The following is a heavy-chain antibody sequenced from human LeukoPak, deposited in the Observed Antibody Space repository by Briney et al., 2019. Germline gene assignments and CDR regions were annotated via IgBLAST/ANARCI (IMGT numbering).Heavy chain of an antibody. D-gene: IGHD1-26*01. CDR1: GFTVSSNY. Sequence: GGSLRLSCAASGFTVSSNYMSWVRQAPGKGLEWVSVIYSGGSTYYADSVKGRFTISRDNAKNSLFLQMNSLGAEDTAVYHCGRVRPGDADYWGQGTLVTVSS. J-gene: IGHJ4*02. V-gene: IGHV3-53*01. CDR3: GRVRPGDADY. CDR2: IYSGGST.